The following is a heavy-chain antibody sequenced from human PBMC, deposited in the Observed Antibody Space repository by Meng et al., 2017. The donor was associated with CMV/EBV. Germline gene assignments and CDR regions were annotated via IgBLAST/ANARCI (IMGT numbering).Heavy chain of an antibody. CDR1: GVSVSSYS. CDR2: ISSSSSYI. D-gene: IGHD3-22*01. V-gene: IGHV3-21*01. J-gene: IGHJ4*02. CDR3: ARDSYYYDSSGYWPSYYFDY. Sequence: EVQLVECGGGVVKPGGSVRLSCGAFGVSVSSYSMNWVRQAPGKGLEWVSSISSSSSYIYYADSVKGRFTISRDNAKNSLYLQMNSLRAEDTAVYYCARDSYYYDSSGYWPSYYFDYWGQGTLVTVSS.